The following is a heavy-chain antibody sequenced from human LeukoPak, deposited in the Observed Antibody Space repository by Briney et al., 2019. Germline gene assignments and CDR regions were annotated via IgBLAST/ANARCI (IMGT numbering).Heavy chain of an antibody. CDR1: GYTFTGYY. V-gene: IGHV1-2*02. J-gene: IGHJ6*03. CDR3: ARSMGDYYYYMDV. CDR2: INPNTGGT. D-gene: IGHD3-16*01. Sequence: ASVKVSCKASGYTFTGYYLHWVRQAPGQGLEWVGWINPNTGGTNYAQKFQGRVTMTRDTSISTVYMELSTLRSDDTAIYYCARSMGDYYYYMDVWGKGTTVTVSS.